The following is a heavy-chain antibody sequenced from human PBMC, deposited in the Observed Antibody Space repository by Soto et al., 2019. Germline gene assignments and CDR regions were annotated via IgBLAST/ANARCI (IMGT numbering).Heavy chain of an antibody. CDR3: ARDGLTGYRDTIDY. Sequence: ASVQVSCKASGYTFTSSGISWVRQAPGQGLEWMGWISAYNGNTNYAQKLQGRVTMTTDTSTSTAYMELRSLRSDDTAVYYCARDGLTGYRDTIDYWGQGTLVTVSS. J-gene: IGHJ4*02. V-gene: IGHV1-18*01. D-gene: IGHD3-9*01. CDR1: GYTFTSSG. CDR2: ISAYNGNT.